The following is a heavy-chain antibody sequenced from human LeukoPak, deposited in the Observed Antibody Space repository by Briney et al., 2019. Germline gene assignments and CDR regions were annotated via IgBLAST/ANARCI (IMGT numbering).Heavy chain of an antibody. CDR2: INWNGGST. J-gene: IGHJ6*03. CDR3: GRVAGGLAAAGIFGYMDV. V-gene: IGHV3-20*04. Sequence: PGGSLRLSCAASGFTFDDYGMSWVRQAPGKGLEWVSGINWNGGSTGYADSVKGRFTISRDNAKNSLYLQMNSLRAEDTALYYCGRVAGGLAAAGIFGYMDVWAKGPRSPSP. CDR1: GFTFDDYG. D-gene: IGHD6-13*01.